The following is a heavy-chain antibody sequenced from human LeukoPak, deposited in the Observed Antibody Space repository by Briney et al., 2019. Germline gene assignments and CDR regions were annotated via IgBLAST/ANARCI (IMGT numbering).Heavy chain of an antibody. Sequence: GGSLRLSCAASGFTFGDYYMSWIRQAPGKGLEWVSYISNSGNTIKEADSVRGRFPISRDNAQNSLFLQMKSLRADDTAVYYCARYRVITNDYFDSWGQGTLVTVSS. D-gene: IGHD3-16*01. V-gene: IGHV3-11*01. CDR2: ISNSGNTI. CDR3: ARYRVITNDYFDS. J-gene: IGHJ4*02. CDR1: GFTFGDYY.